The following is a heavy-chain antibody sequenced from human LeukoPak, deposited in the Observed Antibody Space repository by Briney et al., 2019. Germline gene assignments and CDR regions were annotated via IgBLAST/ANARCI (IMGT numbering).Heavy chain of an antibody. CDR2: ISYDGSNK. V-gene: IGHV3-30-3*01. J-gene: IGHJ4*02. CDR3: STGASAYYYDSSGPY. Sequence: GRSLRLSCAASGFTFSSYAMHWVRQAPGKGPEWVTLISYDGSNKYYADSVKDRFTITRNNSKNTLYLQMKSRRAEDTAVYYCSTGASAYYYDSSGPYWGRGTLVTVSS. CDR1: GFTFSSYA. D-gene: IGHD3-22*01.